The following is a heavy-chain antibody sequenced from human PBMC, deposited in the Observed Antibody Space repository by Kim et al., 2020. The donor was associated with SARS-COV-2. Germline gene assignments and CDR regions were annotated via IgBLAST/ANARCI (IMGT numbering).Heavy chain of an antibody. CDR2: INHSGST. CDR1: GGSFSGYY. D-gene: IGHD1-7*01. V-gene: IGHV4-34*01. CDR3: ARGPRITGTGPVNEFDP. J-gene: IGHJ5*02. Sequence: SETLSLTCAVYGGSFSGYYWSWIRQPPGKGLEWIGEINHSGSTNYNPSLKSRVTISVDTSKNQFSLKLSSVTAADTAVYYCARGPRITGTGPVNEFDPWGQGTLVTVSS.